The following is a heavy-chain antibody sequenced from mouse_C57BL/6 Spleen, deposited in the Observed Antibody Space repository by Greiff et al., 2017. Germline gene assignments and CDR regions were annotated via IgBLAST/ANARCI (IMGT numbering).Heavy chain of an antibody. CDR1: GYTFTSYW. CDR2: IGPNSGGT. D-gene: IGHD3-3*01. V-gene: IGHV1-72*01. J-gene: IGHJ2*01. CDR3: AKGDGQYYFDD. Sequence: VQLQQPGAELVKPGASVKLSCTASGYTFTSYWMHWVQQRPGRGLEWIGRIGPNSGGTNYNEKFKSKATLTVDKPSSTAYMQLSSLTSEDSAVXDCAKGDGQYYFDDWGQGTTRTVSS.